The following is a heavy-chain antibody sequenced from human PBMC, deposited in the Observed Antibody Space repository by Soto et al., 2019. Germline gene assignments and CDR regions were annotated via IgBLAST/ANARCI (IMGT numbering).Heavy chain of an antibody. D-gene: IGHD6-13*01. CDR1: GFTFSDYG. CDR3: AKVGKGWDYFDY. J-gene: IGHJ4*02. CDR2: ISYDGSKK. Sequence: QVQVVESGGGVVQPGRSLRLSCAASGFTFSDYGMHWVRQAPGKGLEWVAVISYDGSKKNYADSVKGRFTTSRDNSKNTVYLQMNSLRPEDTAVYYCAKVGKGWDYFDYWGQGTLVTVSS. V-gene: IGHV3-30*18.